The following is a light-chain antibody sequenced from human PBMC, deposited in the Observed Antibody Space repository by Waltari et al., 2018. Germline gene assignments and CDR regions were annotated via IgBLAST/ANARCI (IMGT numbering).Light chain of an antibody. CDR2: EVN. CDR1: SSDVGDYNS. CDR3: SSYAGSNNL. J-gene: IGLJ2*01. V-gene: IGLV2-8*01. Sequence: QSALTQPPSASGSPGPSVTIPCTATSSDVGDYNSVPWYQHHPGKAPKLMIYEVNKRPSGVPDRFSASKSGNTASLTVSGLQAEDEADYYCSSYAGSNNLFGGGTKLTVL.